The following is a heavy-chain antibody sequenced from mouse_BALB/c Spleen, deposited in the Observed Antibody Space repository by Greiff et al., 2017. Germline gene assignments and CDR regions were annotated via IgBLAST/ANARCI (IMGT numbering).Heavy chain of an antibody. V-gene: IGHV1S137*01. Sequence: QVQLQQSGAELVRPGVSVKISCKGSGYTFTDYAMHWVKQSHAKSLEWIGVISTYYGDASYNQKFKGKATMTVDKSSSTAYMELARLTSEDSAIYYCARAGLFDYWGQGTTLTVSS. CDR1: GYTFTDYA. J-gene: IGHJ2*01. D-gene: IGHD3-3*01. CDR2: ISTYYGDA. CDR3: ARAGLFDY.